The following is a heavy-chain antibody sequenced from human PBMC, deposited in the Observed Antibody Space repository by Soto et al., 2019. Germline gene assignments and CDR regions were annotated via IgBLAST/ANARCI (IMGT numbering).Heavy chain of an antibody. J-gene: IGHJ3*02. CDR2: IIPIFGTA. CDR1: GGTFSSYA. CDR3: AGGITMIVVVIRSGAFDI. V-gene: IGHV1-69*13. D-gene: IGHD3-22*01. Sequence: SVKVSCKASGGTFSSYAISWVRQAPGQGLEWMGGIIPIFGTANYAQKFQGRVTITADESTSTAYMELSSLRSEDTAVYYCAGGITMIVVVIRSGAFDIWGQGTMVTVSS.